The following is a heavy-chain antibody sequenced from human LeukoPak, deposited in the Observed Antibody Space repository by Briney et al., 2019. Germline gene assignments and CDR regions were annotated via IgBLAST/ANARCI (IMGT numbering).Heavy chain of an antibody. CDR2: INPNSGGT. D-gene: IGHD1-14*01. J-gene: IGHJ4*02. CDR1: GYTFTSYD. CDR3: ARVLEVTPEKLSLDY. V-gene: IGHV1-2*02. Sequence: ASVKVSCKASGYTFTSYDINWVRQAPGQGLEWMGWINPNSGGTNYAQKFQGRVTMTRDTSISTAYMELSRLRSDDTAVYYCARVLEVTPEKLSLDYWGQGTLVTVSS.